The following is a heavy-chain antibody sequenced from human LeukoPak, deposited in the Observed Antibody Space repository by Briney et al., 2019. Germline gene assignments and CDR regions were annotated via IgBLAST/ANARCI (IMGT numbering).Heavy chain of an antibody. CDR1: GFTFSSYW. D-gene: IGHD1-1*01. CDR2: INTDGSTT. V-gene: IGHV3-74*01. CDR3: ATWNDKGY. J-gene: IGHJ4*02. Sequence: GGSLRLSCAVSGFTFSSYWMHWVRQAPGEGLVWVSRINTDGSTTNYADSVKGRFTISRDNAKNTLYMQMNSLRAEDTAMYYCATWNDKGYWGQGTLVTVSS.